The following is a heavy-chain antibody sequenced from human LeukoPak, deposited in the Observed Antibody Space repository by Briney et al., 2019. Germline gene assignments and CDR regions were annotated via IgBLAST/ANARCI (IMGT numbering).Heavy chain of an antibody. CDR3: AARGSSMYYFDY. CDR1: GFSFSTYA. J-gene: IGHJ4*02. V-gene: IGHV3-23*01. Sequence: GGSLRLSCAASGFSFSTYAMNWVRQAPGKGLEWVSAISGSSRSTYYADSVKGRFTISRDNSKNTLYLQMNSLRAEDTAVYYCAARGSSMYYFDYWGQGTLVTVSS. D-gene: IGHD1-26*01. CDR2: ISGSSRST.